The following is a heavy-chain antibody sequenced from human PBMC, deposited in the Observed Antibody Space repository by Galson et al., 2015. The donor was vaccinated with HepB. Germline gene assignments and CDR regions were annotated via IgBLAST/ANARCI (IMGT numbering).Heavy chain of an antibody. V-gene: IGHV1-8*01. CDR1: GYTFTSYD. CDR2: MNPLSGHT. Sequence: SMKVSCKASGYTFTSYDINWVRQAAGQGLEWMGWMNPLSGHTNYAQNFQGRVTMTRDTSITTAYMELSSLTSDDTAMYYCARDGKWLVPDWGQGTLVTVSS. CDR3: ARDGKWLVPD. J-gene: IGHJ4*02. D-gene: IGHD6-19*01.